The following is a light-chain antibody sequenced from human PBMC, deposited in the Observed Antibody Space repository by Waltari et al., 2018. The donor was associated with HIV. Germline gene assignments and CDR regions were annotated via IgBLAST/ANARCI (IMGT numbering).Light chain of an antibody. V-gene: IGLV2-8*01. J-gene: IGLJ2*01. CDR2: DVS. CDR3: SSYAGSNNWVV. Sequence: QSALPQPPSASGSPGQSVTISCTGTSSAVGGSQYVSWYQQHPGKAPKPMIYDVSKRPPGVPDRFSGSKSGNTASLTVSGLQAEDEADYYCSSYAGSNNWVVFGGGTKLTVL. CDR1: SSAVGGSQY.